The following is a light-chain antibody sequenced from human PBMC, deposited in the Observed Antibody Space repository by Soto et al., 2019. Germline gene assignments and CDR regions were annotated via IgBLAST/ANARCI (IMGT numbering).Light chain of an antibody. CDR3: QKYNSAPRT. Sequence: DIQMTQSPSTQSASVGDRVTITGRASQGISNYLAWYQQKPGKVPKLLIYAASTLQSGVPSRFSGSGSGTDFTLTICSLQPEDVATYYCQKYNSAPRTFGQGTKVDIK. CDR2: AAS. J-gene: IGKJ1*01. V-gene: IGKV1-27*01. CDR1: QGISNY.